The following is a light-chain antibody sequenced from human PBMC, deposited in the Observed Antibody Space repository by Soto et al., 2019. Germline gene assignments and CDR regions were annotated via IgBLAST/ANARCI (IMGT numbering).Light chain of an antibody. CDR2: DAS. V-gene: IGKV3-11*01. CDR3: QQRSDWPST. J-gene: IGKJ4*01. Sequence: EIVLTQSPATLSLSPGERATLSCRASQSVSSYLAWYQQKPGQAPRLLIYDASNRATGIPARFSGSRSGTDFTLTISSLEPDDFAFYYCQQRSDWPSTFGGGTKVQIK. CDR1: QSVSSY.